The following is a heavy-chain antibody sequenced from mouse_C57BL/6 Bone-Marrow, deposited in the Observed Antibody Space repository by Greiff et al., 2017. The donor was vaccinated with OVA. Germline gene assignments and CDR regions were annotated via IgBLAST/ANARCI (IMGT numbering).Heavy chain of an antibody. J-gene: IGHJ2*01. V-gene: IGHV5-6*01. D-gene: IGHD1-1*01. CDR1: GFTFSSYG. CDR2: ISSGGSYS. CDR3: ARQDYYGNYFDY. Sequence: EVKVVESGGDLVKPGGSLKLSCAASGFTFSSYGMSWVRQTPDKRLEWFATISSGGSYSSYPDSVKGRFTISRDNAKNTLYLQMSSLKSEDTAMYYCARQDYYGNYFDYWGQGTTLTVSS.